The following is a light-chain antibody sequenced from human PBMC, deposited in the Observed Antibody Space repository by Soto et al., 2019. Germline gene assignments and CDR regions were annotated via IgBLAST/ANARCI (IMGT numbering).Light chain of an antibody. V-gene: IGKV3-15*01. CDR3: HQYNNWPPYT. J-gene: IGKJ2*01. Sequence: EIVMTQSPATLSVSPGERATLSCRASQRVSSNLAWYQQKPGQAPRLLIYGASTRATGIPARFSGSGSGTEFTLTISSLQSEDFAVYYCHQYNNWPPYTFGQGNKLEIK. CDR2: GAS. CDR1: QRVSSN.